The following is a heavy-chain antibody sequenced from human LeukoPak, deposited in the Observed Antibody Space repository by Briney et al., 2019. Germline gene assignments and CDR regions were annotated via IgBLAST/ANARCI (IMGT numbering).Heavy chain of an antibody. CDR3: ARANHITMVRATMNWFDP. J-gene: IGHJ5*02. CDR2: INPNSGGT. CDR1: GYTFTGYY. D-gene: IGHD3-10*01. Sequence: GASVKVSCKASGYTFTGYYMHWVRQAPGQGLEWMGWINPNSGGTNYAQKFQGRVTMTRDTSISTAYMELSRLRSDDTAVYYCARANHITMVRATMNWFDPWGQGTLVTVSS. V-gene: IGHV1-2*02.